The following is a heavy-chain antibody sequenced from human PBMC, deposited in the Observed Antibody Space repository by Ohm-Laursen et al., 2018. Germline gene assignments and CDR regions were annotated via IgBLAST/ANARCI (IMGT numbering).Heavy chain of an antibody. Sequence: GTLSLTCTVSGGSISSYYWSWIRQPPGMGLEWIAYILYSGSTNYNPSLKSRVTMSVNTSNTQFSLKLNSVTAADTAVYYCARDGVCSSTSCYLSSVRGYYYGMDVWGQGTTVTVSS. CDR1: GGSISSYY. D-gene: IGHD2-2*01. CDR2: ILYSGST. V-gene: IGHV4-59*12. J-gene: IGHJ6*02. CDR3: ARDGVCSSTSCYLSSVRGYYYGMDV.